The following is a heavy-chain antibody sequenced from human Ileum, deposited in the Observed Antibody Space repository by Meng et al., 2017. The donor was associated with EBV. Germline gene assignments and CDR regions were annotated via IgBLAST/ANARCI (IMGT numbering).Heavy chain of an antibody. J-gene: IGHJ5*02. D-gene: IGHD3-22*01. CDR2: IYHHGTT. CDR3: ARLDSSGYYFGGWFDP. Sequence: QGPRQGSGPRLVKPSGTWSLTCAVSGGSIISSKWWSWVRQSPGTGLEWIGEIYHHGTTNYNPSLKSRVTISVDTSKNKFFLNLTSLTAADTAVYYCARLDSSGYYFGGWFDPWGQGILVTVSS. CDR1: GGSIISSKW. V-gene: IGHV4-4*02.